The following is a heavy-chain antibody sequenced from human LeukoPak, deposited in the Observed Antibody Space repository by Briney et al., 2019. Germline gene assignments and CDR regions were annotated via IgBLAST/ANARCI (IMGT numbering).Heavy chain of an antibody. D-gene: IGHD2-2*01. J-gene: IGHJ5*02. CDR3: ARALGYCSGTSCYLNWFDP. CDR2: INHSGST. Sequence: SETLSLTCAVYGGSFSGYYWSWIRQPPGKGLEWIGEINHSGSTNYNPSLKSRVTISVDTSKNQFSLKLSSVTAADTAVYYCARALGYCSGTSCYLNWFDPWGQGTLVTVSS. V-gene: IGHV4-34*01. CDR1: GGSFSGYY.